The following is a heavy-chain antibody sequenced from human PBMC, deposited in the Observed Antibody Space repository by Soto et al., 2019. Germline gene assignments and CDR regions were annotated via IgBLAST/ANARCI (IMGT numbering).Heavy chain of an antibody. Sequence: ESGGGLVQPGGSLRLSCAASGFTFSSYWMSWVRQAPGKGLEWVANIKQDGSEKYYVDSVKGRFTISRDNAKNSLYLQMNSLRAEDTAVYYCARHLWSSSWYLGYYYYYGMDVWGQGTTVTVSS. D-gene: IGHD6-13*01. CDR2: IKQDGSEK. V-gene: IGHV3-7*05. CDR3: ARHLWSSSWYLGYYYYYGMDV. J-gene: IGHJ6*02. CDR1: GFTFSSYW.